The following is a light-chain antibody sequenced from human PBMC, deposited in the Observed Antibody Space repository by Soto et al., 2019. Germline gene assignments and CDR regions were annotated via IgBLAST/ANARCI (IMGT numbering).Light chain of an antibody. CDR2: QIS. J-gene: IGKJ1*01. Sequence: DIVLTQTPLSSPVTLGQPASISCRSSQSLVYSDGNTYLSWLQHRPGQPPRLLIYQISNRFSGVPDRFSGSGAGTDFTLKISRVEAEDVGVYYCMQFTHFPRTFGQGTKVEIK. CDR3: MQFTHFPRT. CDR1: QSLVYSDGNTY. V-gene: IGKV2-24*01.